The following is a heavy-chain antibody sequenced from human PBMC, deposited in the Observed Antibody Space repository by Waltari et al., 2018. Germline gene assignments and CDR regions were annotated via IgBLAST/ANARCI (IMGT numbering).Heavy chain of an antibody. J-gene: IGHJ4*02. V-gene: IGHV1-46*01. CDR3: ARVPPDEEGPFDY. Sequence: QVQLVQSGAEVKKPGASVKVSCKASGYTFTSYYMHWVRQAPGQGLEWIGRIDRRGGSTSYGKKCQGRVSMTRDKSTSTVYMELSSLRSEETAVYYCARVPPDEEGPFDYWGQGTLVTVSS. CDR1: GYTFTSYY. CDR2: IDRRGGST.